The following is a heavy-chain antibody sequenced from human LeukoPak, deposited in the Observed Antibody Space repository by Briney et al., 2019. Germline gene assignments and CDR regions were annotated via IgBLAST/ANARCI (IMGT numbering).Heavy chain of an antibody. D-gene: IGHD2-2*01. CDR2: INPNSGGT. CDR1: GYTFTGYY. V-gene: IGHV1-2*02. Sequence: ASVKVSCKASGYTFTGYYMHWVRQAPGQGLEWMGWINPNSGGTNYAQKFQGRVTMTRDTSISTAYMELSRLRSDDTAVYYCARALPYCSSTSYSIGDYWGQGTLVTVSS. CDR3: ARALPYCSSTSYSIGDY. J-gene: IGHJ4*02.